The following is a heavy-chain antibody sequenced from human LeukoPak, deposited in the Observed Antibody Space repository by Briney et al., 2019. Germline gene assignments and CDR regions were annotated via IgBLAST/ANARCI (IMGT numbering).Heavy chain of an antibody. CDR2: INPSGGST. J-gene: IGHJ6*03. Sequence: ASVKVSCKASGYTFTSCYMHWVRQAPGQGLEWMGIINPSGGSTSYAQKFQGRVTMTRDMSTSTVYMELSSLRSEDTAVYYCARGGDTAMAPYYYYMDVWGKGATVTVSS. V-gene: IGHV1-46*01. D-gene: IGHD5-18*01. CDR1: GYTFTSCY. CDR3: ARGGDTAMAPYYYYMDV.